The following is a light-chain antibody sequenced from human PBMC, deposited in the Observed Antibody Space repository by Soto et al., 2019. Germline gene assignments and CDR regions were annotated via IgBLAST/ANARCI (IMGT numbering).Light chain of an antibody. Sequence: EIVLTQSPGTLSLSPGERATLSCTASQSVRNNYLAWYQQKPGQAPRLLINGASSRTTGIPDRFSGSGSGTDFTLTITRLEPEDFAGYYCQQYSSSPDTFGGGTKVEVK. CDR3: QQYSSSPDT. CDR1: QSVRNNY. V-gene: IGKV3-20*01. CDR2: GAS. J-gene: IGKJ4*01.